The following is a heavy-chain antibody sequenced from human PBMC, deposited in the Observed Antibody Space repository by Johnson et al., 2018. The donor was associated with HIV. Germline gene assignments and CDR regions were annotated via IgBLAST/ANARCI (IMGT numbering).Heavy chain of an antibody. J-gene: IGHJ3*02. CDR1: GFTFSSYA. CDR2: ISYDGTNK. Sequence: VHLVESGGGVVQPGMSLRLSCAASGFTFSSYAMHWVRQAPGKGLEWVALISYDGTNKYYADSVKGRFTISRDNSKNTLYLQMNSLRAEDTAVYYCAKEASGWYHAGDAFDIWGQGTMVTVSS. V-gene: IGHV3-30-3*01. D-gene: IGHD6-19*01. CDR3: AKEASGWYHAGDAFDI.